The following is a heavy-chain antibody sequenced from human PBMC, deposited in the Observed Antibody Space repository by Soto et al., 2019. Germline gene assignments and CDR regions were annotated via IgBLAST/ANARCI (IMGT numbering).Heavy chain of an antibody. D-gene: IGHD3-22*01. CDR3: ARDGGVYYDSSDY. J-gene: IGHJ4*02. V-gene: IGHV1-46*01. CDR2: INPSGGST. Sequence: QVQLVQSGAEVKKPGASVKVSCKASGYTFTSYYMHWVRQAPGQGLEWMGIINPSGGSTSYAQKFQGRVTMSRDTSTSTGYMELSCLRSEDTAVYYGARDGGVYYDSSDYWGQGTLVTVSS. CDR1: GYTFTSYY.